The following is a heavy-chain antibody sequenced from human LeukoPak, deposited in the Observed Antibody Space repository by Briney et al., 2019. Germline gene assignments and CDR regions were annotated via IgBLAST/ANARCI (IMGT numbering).Heavy chain of an antibody. V-gene: IGHV4-39*01. CDR2: IHCSGTT. J-gene: IGHJ4*02. D-gene: IGHD5-24*01. Sequence: PSETLSLTCTVSGGSISSSNNYWGRVRQPPGKGLECIGSIHCSGTTYDNPALKRRVTISVDTSKIQFSLKLSSMTAADTAVYYCARHEEEDGYNAKTFDYWGQGTLVTVSS. CDR3: ARHEEEDGYNAKTFDY. CDR1: GGSISSSNNY.